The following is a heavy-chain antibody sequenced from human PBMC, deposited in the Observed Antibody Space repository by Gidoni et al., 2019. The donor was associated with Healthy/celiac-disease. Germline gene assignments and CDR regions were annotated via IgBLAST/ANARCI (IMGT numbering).Heavy chain of an antibody. CDR3: ARDLGGGSYDY. CDR2: INSDGSST. J-gene: IGHJ4*02. V-gene: IGHV3-74*01. Sequence: EVQLVESGGGLVQPGGSLSLSCAAPGFTSSSDWMHWGRQAPGKGLVWVSRINSDGSSTSYADSVKGRFTISRDNAKNTLYLQMNSLRAEDTAVYYCARDLGGGSYDYWGQGTLVTVSS. D-gene: IGHD1-26*01. CDR1: GFTSSSDW.